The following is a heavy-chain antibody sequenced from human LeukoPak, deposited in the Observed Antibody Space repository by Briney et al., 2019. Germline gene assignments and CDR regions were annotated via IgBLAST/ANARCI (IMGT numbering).Heavy chain of an antibody. CDR2: INPSGGST. CDR1: GYTFTSYY. D-gene: IGHD4-23*01. Sequence: GASVKVSRKASGYTFTSYYMQWVRQAPGQGLEWMGIINPSGGSTSYAQKFQGRVTMTRDTSTSTVYMDLSSLRSEDTAVYYCAREGRKDGGGNDSSLDYWGQGTLVTVSS. J-gene: IGHJ4*02. CDR3: AREGRKDGGGNDSSLDY. V-gene: IGHV1-46*01.